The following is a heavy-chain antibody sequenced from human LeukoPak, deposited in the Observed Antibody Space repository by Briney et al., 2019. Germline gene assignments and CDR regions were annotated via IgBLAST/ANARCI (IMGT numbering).Heavy chain of an antibody. D-gene: IGHD6-19*01. CDR1: GGSISTYY. CDR3: ARHGSDWSFDY. J-gene: IGHJ4*02. CDR2: IYYSGST. Sequence: SSETLSLTCTVSGGSISTYYRSWIRQPPEKGLEWIGYIYYSGSTNYNPSLKSRVTMSIDTSKNQFSLKLTSVTAADTAVYYCARHGSDWSFDYWGRGALVTVSS. V-gene: IGHV4-59*08.